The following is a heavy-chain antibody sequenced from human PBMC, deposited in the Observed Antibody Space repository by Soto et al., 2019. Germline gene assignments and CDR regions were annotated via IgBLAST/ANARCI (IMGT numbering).Heavy chain of an antibody. J-gene: IGHJ6*02. CDR1: GFTFDDYA. Sequence: SLRLSCAASGFTFDDYAMHWVRQAPGKGLEWVSGISWNSGSIGYADSVKGRFTISRDNAKNSLYLQMNSLRAEDTALYYCAKASGTTINYYYGMDVWGQGTTVTVSS. V-gene: IGHV3-9*01. CDR3: AKASGTTINYYYGMDV. CDR2: ISWNSGSI. D-gene: IGHD1-1*01.